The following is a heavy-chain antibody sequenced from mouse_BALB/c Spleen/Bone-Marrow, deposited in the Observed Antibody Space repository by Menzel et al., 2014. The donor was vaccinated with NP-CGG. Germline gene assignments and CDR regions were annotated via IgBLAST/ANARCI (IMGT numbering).Heavy chain of an antibody. Sequence: VQLQQPGPELVKPGASVKISCKASGYTFTDYNMHWVKQSHGKSLEWIGYIYPYNGGTGYNQKFKSKATLTVDNSSSTAYMKLRSLTSEDSAVYYCARLGRDYWGQGTTLTVSS. J-gene: IGHJ2*01. CDR3: ARLGRDY. CDR1: GYTFTDYN. CDR2: IYPYNGGT. D-gene: IGHD4-1*01. V-gene: IGHV1S29*02.